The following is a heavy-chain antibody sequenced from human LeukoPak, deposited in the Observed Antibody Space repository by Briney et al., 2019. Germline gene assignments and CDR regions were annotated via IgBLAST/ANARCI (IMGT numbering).Heavy chain of an antibody. CDR3: AKGEVATYY. V-gene: IGHV3-30*18. CDR2: ISYDGSNK. D-gene: IGHD5-12*01. Sequence: GGSLRLSCAASGFTFSSYGMHWVRQAPGKGLEWVAVISYDGSNKYYADSVKGRFTISRDNSKNTLYLQMNSLRAEDTAVYYCAKGEVATYYWGQGTLVTVSS. CDR1: GFTFSSYG. J-gene: IGHJ4*02.